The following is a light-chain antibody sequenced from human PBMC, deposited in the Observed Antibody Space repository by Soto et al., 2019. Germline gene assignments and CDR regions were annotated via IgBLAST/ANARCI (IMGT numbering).Light chain of an antibody. CDR2: GAS. CDR3: QQYGSSLYT. CDR1: QSVSGSY. V-gene: IGKV3-20*01. J-gene: IGKJ2*01. Sequence: EIVLTQSPGTLSLSPGERATLSCRASQSVSGSYLAWFQQKPGQAPRLLICGASSRATGIPDRFSGSGSGTDFTLTISRLQPEDFAVYYCQQYGSSLYTFGQGTKLEIK.